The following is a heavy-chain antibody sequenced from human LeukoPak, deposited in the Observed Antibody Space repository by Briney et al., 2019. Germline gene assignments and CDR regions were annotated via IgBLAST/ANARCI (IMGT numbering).Heavy chain of an antibody. CDR1: GFTFSNYA. J-gene: IGHJ4*02. D-gene: IGHD3-10*01. Sequence: PGGSLRLSCAASGFTFSNYAMSGVRQAPGKGLEWVSTITNSGSNTYYADSVKGRFTISRDNSKNTLYLQMSSLRAEDTAVYYCAKGFGSLDYWGQGTLVTVSS. V-gene: IGHV3-23*01. CDR3: AKGFGSLDY. CDR2: ITNSGSNT.